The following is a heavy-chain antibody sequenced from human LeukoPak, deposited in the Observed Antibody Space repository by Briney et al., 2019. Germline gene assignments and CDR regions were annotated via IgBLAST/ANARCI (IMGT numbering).Heavy chain of an antibody. J-gene: IGHJ4*02. CDR2: INHSGST. Sequence: SETLSLTCAVYGGSFSGYYWSWIRQPPGKGLEWIGEINHSGSTNYNPSLKSRVTISVDTSKNQFSLKLSSVTAAGTAVYYCARGKRSSTRIVVVVAAIRFDYWGQGTLVTVSS. CDR1: GGSFSGYY. D-gene: IGHD2-15*01. V-gene: IGHV4-34*01. CDR3: ARGKRSSTRIVVVVAAIRFDY.